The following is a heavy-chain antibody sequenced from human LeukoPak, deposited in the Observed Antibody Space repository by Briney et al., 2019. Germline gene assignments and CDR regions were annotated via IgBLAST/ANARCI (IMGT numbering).Heavy chain of an antibody. D-gene: IGHD3-22*01. CDR2: ISITSRYI. CDR1: GFSFSNYD. V-gene: IGHV3-21*01. CDR3: ARGGYTMIRADPFDI. J-gene: IGHJ3*02. Sequence: GGSLRLSCTASGFSFSNYDMNWVRQTPGKGLEWVSSISITSRYIYYADSAKGRFTVSRDNARASLYLQMNDLGAEDTARYHCARGGYTMIRADPFDIWGQGTMVTVSS.